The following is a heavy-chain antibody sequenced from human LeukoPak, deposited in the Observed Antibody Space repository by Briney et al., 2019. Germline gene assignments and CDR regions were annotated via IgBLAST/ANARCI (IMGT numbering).Heavy chain of an antibody. V-gene: IGHV3-74*01. D-gene: IGHD2-15*01. CDR2: INSDESST. CDR1: GFTFSTYW. Sequence: GGSLRLSCAASGFTFSTYWMHWVRQAPGKGLVWVSRINSDESSTTYADSVKGRFTIFRDNAKNTLYLQMNSLRAEDTAVYYCAKSRRAYCSGGSCFGLWDYWGQGTLVTVSS. CDR3: AKSRRAYCSGGSCFGLWDY. J-gene: IGHJ4*02.